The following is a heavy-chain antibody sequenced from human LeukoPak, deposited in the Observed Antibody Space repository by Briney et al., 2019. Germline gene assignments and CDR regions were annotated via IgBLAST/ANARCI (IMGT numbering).Heavy chain of an antibody. D-gene: IGHD5-18*01. CDR3: AREGGYSYGAIDY. CDR1: GGSISSYY. J-gene: IGHJ4*02. Sequence: SETLSLTCTVSGGSISSYYWSWIRQPPGKGLEWIGYIYYSGSTNYNPSLKSRVTISVDTSKNQFSLKLSSVTAADTAVYYCAREGGYSYGAIDYWGQGTLVTVSS. CDR2: IYYSGST. V-gene: IGHV4-59*01.